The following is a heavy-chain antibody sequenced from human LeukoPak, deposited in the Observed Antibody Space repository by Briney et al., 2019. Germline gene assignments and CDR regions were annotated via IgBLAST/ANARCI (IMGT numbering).Heavy chain of an antibody. J-gene: IGHJ4*02. D-gene: IGHD4-11*01. CDR1: GASISNSFYY. CDR2: IYFRGST. V-gene: IGHV4-39*02. Sequence: PSETLTLTCTVSGASISNSFYYWGWIRQPPGKGLEWIGTIYFRGSTYYNPSLKSRVTISLDTSRNQFSLELTSVTAADTAVYYCARDAYRDRYFDYWGQGTLVTVSS. CDR3: ARDAYRDRYFDY.